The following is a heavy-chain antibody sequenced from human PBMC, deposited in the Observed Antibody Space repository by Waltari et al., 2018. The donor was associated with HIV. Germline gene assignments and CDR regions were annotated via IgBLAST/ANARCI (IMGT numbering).Heavy chain of an antibody. CDR2: IKQDGSEK. CDR3: ARRTTPGAFDI. V-gene: IGHV3-7*04. J-gene: IGHJ3*02. CDR1: GLPLSRYW. Sequence: EVQLVESGGGLVQAGGFLRPLCGASGLPLSRYWMCWVRQAPGKGLEWVANIKQDGSEKYYVDSVKGRFTISRDNAKNSLYLQMNSLRAEDTAVYYCARRTTPGAFDIWGQGTMVTVSS. D-gene: IGHD1-1*01.